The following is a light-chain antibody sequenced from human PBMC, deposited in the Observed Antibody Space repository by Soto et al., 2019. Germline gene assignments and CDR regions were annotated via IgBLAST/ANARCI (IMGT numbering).Light chain of an antibody. CDR1: SSDLGVYNY. Sequence: QSALTQPRSVSGAPGQSVTISCTGTSSDLGVYNYVSWYQHRPGKAPKLIIYDVYKRPSGVPDRFSASKSDITASLTISGLQAEDEADYYCCSYAGTYTWMFGGGTKATVL. CDR2: DVY. V-gene: IGLV2-11*01. CDR3: CSYAGTYTWM. J-gene: IGLJ3*02.